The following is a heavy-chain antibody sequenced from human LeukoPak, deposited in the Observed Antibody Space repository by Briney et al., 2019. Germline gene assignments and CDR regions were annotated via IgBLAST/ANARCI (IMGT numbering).Heavy chain of an antibody. J-gene: IGHJ6*03. CDR1: GGSISSSSYY. D-gene: IGHD6-6*01. CDR3: ARGGYSSSFYYYYYMDV. V-gene: IGHV4-39*07. CDR2: IYYSGST. Sequence: SETLSLTCTVSGGSISSSSYYWGWIRQPPGKGLEWIGSIYYSGSTNYNPSLKSRVTISVDTSKNQFSLKLSSVTAADTAVYYCARGGYSSSFYYYYYMDVWGKGTTVTVSS.